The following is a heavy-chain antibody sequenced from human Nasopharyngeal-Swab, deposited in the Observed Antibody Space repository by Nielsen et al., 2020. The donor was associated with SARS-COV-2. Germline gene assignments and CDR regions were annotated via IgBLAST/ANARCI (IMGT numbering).Heavy chain of an antibody. CDR1: GGSISSSSYY. D-gene: IGHD6-13*01. J-gene: IGHJ6*02. CDR2: IYYSGGT. CDR3: VGSSWYGDYYYYYDMDV. V-gene: IGHV4-39*07. Sequence: SETLSLTCTVSGGSISSSSYYWGWIRQPPGKGLEWIGSIYYSGGTYYNPSLKSRVTISVDTSKNQFSLKLSSVTAADTAVYYCVGSSWYGDYYYYYDMDVWGQGTTVTVSS.